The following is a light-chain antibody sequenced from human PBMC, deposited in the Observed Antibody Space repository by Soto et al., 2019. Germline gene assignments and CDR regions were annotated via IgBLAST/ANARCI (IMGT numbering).Light chain of an antibody. V-gene: IGLV2-14*01. J-gene: IGLJ2*01. Sequence: QSALTQPASVSGSPGQSITISCTGTSSDVGAYNYVSWYQHHPGTAPKVLIYEVSNRPSGVSNRFSGSKTGNTASLTISGLQAEDEADYYCNSYTGSNTVIFGGGTKLTVL. CDR2: EVS. CDR1: SSDVGAYNY. CDR3: NSYTGSNTVI.